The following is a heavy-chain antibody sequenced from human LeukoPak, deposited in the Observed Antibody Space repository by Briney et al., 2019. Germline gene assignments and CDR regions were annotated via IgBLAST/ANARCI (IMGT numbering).Heavy chain of an antibody. V-gene: IGHV1-24*01. Sequence: ASVKVSCKVSGYTLTGLSMHWVRQAPGKGLEWMGGFDPEDGETIYAQKFQGRVTMTEDTSTDTAYMELSSLKSEDTAVYYCATFSDYGDYHFAYWGQGTLVTVSS. J-gene: IGHJ4*02. CDR2: FDPEDGET. D-gene: IGHD4-17*01. CDR3: ATFSDYGDYHFAY. CDR1: GYTLTGLS.